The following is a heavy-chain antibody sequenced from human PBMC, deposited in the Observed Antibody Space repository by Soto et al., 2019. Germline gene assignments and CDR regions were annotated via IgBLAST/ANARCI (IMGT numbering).Heavy chain of an antibody. D-gene: IGHD2-15*01. J-gene: IGHJ4*02. CDR3: TRGPPSSVYGGSPTFDS. V-gene: IGHV4-30-2*01. CDR1: GGSVSSGGYS. CDR2: ISHSGSP. Sequence: QVQLQESGSRVVRPSQTLSVTCSVSGGSVSSGGYSWSWIRQPPGKGLEWIGFISHSGSPDYNPSLKSRVTISVDKSKNQISLKLTPATAADTAVYYCTRGPPSSVYGGSPTFDSWGQRTLVTV.